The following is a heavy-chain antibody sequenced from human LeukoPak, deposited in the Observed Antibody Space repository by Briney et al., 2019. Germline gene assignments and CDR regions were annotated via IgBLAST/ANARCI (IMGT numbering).Heavy chain of an antibody. CDR2: ITGSGGST. CDR1: GFTFSNYA. D-gene: IGHD3-10*01. CDR3: AKGWYYYGSGSYVFDY. V-gene: IGHV3-23*01. J-gene: IGHJ4*02. Sequence: PGGSLSLSCAAPGFTFSNYAMNWVRQAPGKGLEWVSAITGSGGSTFYADSVKGRFTISRDNSKNTLYLQMNSLRAEDSAVYYCAKGWYYYGSGSYVFDYWGQGTLVTVSS.